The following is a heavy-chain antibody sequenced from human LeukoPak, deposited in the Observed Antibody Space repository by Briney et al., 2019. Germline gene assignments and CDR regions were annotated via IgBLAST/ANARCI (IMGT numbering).Heavy chain of an antibody. CDR3: ARHSGSELFFDY. CDR1: GYTFSNFG. D-gene: IGHD1-26*01. CDR2: ISAYSGNT. J-gene: IGHJ4*02. Sequence: GASVKVSCKASGYTFSNFGISWVRQAPGQGLEWLAWISAYSGNTNSAQKLQGRVTMTTDTSTSTAYMELRSLRSDDTAIYFCARHSGSELFFDYWGQGTLVTVSS. V-gene: IGHV1-18*01.